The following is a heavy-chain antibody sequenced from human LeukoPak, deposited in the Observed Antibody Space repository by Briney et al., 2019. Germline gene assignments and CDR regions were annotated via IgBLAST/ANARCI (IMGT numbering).Heavy chain of an antibody. Sequence: GGSLRLSCAASGFTFSSYSMNWVRQAPGKGLEWVSSISSSSSYIYYADSVKGRFTISRDNAKNSLYLQMNSLRAEDTAVYYCASDPRPYSSTSCYPYWGQGTLVTVSS. CDR3: ASDPRPYSSTSCYPY. CDR2: ISSSSSYI. J-gene: IGHJ4*02. CDR1: GFTFSSYS. D-gene: IGHD2-2*01. V-gene: IGHV3-21*01.